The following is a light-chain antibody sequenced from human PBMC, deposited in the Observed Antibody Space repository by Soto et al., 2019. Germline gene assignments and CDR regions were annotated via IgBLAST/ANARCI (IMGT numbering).Light chain of an antibody. V-gene: IGKV3-20*01. Sequence: EIVLTQSPGTLSLSPGEGATLSCRASQSVSSSYLAWYQQKPGQAPRLLIYGASSRATGIPDRFSGSGSGTDFTLTISSLEPEDFAVYYCQQYGTSPLTFGGGTKVDIK. CDR2: GAS. CDR3: QQYGTSPLT. J-gene: IGKJ4*01. CDR1: QSVSSSY.